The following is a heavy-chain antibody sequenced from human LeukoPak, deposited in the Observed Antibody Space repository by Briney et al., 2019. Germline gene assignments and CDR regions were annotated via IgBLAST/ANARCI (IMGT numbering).Heavy chain of an antibody. J-gene: IGHJ4*02. Sequence: NTSETLSLTCTVSGGSISSSSYYWGWVRQPPGKGLEWIGSIYYSGSTYYNPSLKSRVTISVDTSKNQFSLKLSSVTAADTAVYYCARDGGTDYFDYWGQGTLVTVSS. CDR3: ARDGGTDYFDY. V-gene: IGHV4-39*07. D-gene: IGHD3-16*01. CDR1: GGSISSSSYY. CDR2: IYYSGST.